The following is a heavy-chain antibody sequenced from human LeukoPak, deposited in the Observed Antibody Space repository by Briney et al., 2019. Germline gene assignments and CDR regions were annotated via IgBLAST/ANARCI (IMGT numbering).Heavy chain of an antibody. D-gene: IGHD4-17*01. Sequence: PSETPSLTCTVSGGSISSYYWSWIRQPPGKGLEWIGYIYYSGSTNYNPSLKSRVTISVDTSKNQFSLKLSSVTAADTAVYYCARDQYGFDAFDIWGQGTMVTVSS. CDR3: ARDQYGFDAFDI. CDR2: IYYSGST. J-gene: IGHJ3*02. V-gene: IGHV4-59*01. CDR1: GGSISSYY.